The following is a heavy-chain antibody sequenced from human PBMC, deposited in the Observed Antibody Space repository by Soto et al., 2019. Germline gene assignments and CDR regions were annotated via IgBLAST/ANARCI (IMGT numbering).Heavy chain of an antibody. CDR1: GGSISSYY. CDR3: ARDFGYCSNGVCYTIFDY. J-gene: IGHJ4*02. CDR2: IYYSGST. V-gene: IGHV4-59*01. Sequence: LSLTCTVSGGSISSYYWSLIRQPPVKGLEWIGYIYYSGSTNYNPSLKSRVTISVDTSKNQFSLKLRSVTAADTAVYYCARDFGYCSNGVCYTIFDYWGQGTLVTVSS. D-gene: IGHD2-8*01.